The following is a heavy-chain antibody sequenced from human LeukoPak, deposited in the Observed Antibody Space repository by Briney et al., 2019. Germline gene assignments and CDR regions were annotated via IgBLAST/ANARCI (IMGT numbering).Heavy chain of an antibody. CDR3: ARRGTVAGTFTY. J-gene: IGHJ4*02. CDR1: GYSFTNYW. Sequence: GESLKISCKGSGYSFTNYWIGWVRQMPGKGLERMGIIYPGDSDTRYSPSFQGQVTISADKSITTAFLQWSSLKASDSAMYYCARRGTVAGTFTYWGQGTLVTVSS. D-gene: IGHD6-19*01. CDR2: IYPGDSDT. V-gene: IGHV5-51*01.